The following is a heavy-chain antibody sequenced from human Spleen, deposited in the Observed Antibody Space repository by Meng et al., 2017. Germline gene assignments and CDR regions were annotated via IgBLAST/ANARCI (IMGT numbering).Heavy chain of an antibody. J-gene: IGHJ5*02. V-gene: IGHV4-30-4*01. CDR2: IYYSGST. CDR1: GGSISNSDYY. CDR3: ARQVVVAAVGFDP. Sequence: QVQLQESGPGLVKPSQTLSLTCTVSGGSISNSDYYWSWIRQPPGKGLEWIGYIYYSGSTYYNPSLKSRVTISVDTSKNQFSLKLSSVTAADTAVYYCARQVVVAAVGFDPWGQGTLVTVSS. D-gene: IGHD2-15*01.